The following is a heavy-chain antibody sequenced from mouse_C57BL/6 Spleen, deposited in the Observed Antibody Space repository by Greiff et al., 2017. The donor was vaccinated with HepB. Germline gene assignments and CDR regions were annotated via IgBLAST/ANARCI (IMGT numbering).Heavy chain of an antibody. J-gene: IGHJ3*01. Sequence: VKLMESGAELVRPGASVTLSCKASGYTFTDYEMHWVKQTPVHGLEWIGAIDPETGGTAYNQKFKGKAILTADKSSSTAYMELRSLTSEDSAVYYCTRNGYLAWFAYWGQGTLVTVSA. CDR1: GYTFTDYE. CDR2: IDPETGGT. D-gene: IGHD2-3*01. CDR3: TRNGYLAWFAY. V-gene: IGHV1-15*01.